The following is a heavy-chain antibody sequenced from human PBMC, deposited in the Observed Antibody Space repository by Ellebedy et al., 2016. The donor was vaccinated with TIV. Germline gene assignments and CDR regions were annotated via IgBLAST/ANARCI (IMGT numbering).Heavy chain of an antibody. D-gene: IGHD2-15*01. Sequence: GESLKISXKGSGYSFTSYWIGWVRQMPGKGLEWMGRIDPSDSYTNYSPSFQGHVTISADKSISTAYLQWSSLKASDTAMYYCARRDCSGGLPCRFDPWGQGTLVTVSS. V-gene: IGHV5-10-1*01. CDR3: ARRDCSGGLPCRFDP. CDR1: GYSFTSYW. J-gene: IGHJ5*02. CDR2: IDPSDSYT.